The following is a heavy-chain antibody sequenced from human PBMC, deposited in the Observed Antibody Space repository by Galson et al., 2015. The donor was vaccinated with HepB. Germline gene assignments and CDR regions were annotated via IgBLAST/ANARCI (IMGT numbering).Heavy chain of an antibody. CDR1: GFSLSTSGVG. Sequence: PALVKPTPTLTLTCTFSGFSLSTSGVGVGWIRQPPGKALEWLALIYWDDDERYSPSLKRRLTITKDTSKSQVVLRMTNMGPVDTATYYCAHRQLRGSAWNFGYFDHWGQGTLVTVSS. V-gene: IGHV2-5*02. J-gene: IGHJ4*02. CDR3: AHRQLRGSAWNFGYFDH. D-gene: IGHD6-19*01. CDR2: IYWDDDE.